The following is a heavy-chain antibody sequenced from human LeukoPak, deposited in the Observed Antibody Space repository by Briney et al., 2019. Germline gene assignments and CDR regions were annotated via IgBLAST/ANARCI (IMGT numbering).Heavy chain of an antibody. Sequence: PGRSLRLSCAASGFTFSSYAMHWVRQAPGKGLEWVAVISYDGSNKYYADSVKGRFTISRDNSKNTLYLQMNSLRAEDTAVYYCARGTEFWSGPSPFDYWGQGTLVTVSS. D-gene: IGHD3-3*01. V-gene: IGHV3-30-3*01. CDR3: ARGTEFWSGPSPFDY. CDR2: ISYDGSNK. J-gene: IGHJ4*02. CDR1: GFTFSSYA.